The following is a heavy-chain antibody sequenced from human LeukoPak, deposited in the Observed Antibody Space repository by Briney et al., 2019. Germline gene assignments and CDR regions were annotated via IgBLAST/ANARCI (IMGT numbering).Heavy chain of an antibody. CDR1: GFTFSTYA. Sequence: GGSLRLSCAASGFTFSTYAMNWVRQAPGKGLEWVSAISGSGGSTYYADSVKGRFTISRDNSKNTPYLQMNSLRAEDTAVYYCAKEGDCSGGSCYGYYYYYMDVWGKGTTVTISS. J-gene: IGHJ6*03. CDR2: ISGSGGST. D-gene: IGHD2-15*01. CDR3: AKEGDCSGGSCYGYYYYYMDV. V-gene: IGHV3-23*01.